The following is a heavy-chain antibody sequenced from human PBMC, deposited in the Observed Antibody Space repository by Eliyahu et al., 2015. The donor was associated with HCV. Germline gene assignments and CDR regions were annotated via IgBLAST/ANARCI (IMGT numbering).Heavy chain of an antibody. Sequence: VRQAPGKGLEWVGRSRSKPKGYTTEYAASVKGRFTVSRDDSKASLYLQMNSLRVEDTAVYFCSRGASETHSVDLYFHAMDVWGQGTTVIVS. J-gene: IGHJ6*02. D-gene: IGHD2-15*01. CDR3: SRGASETHSVDLYFHAMDV. V-gene: IGHV3-72*01. CDR2: SRSKPKGYTT.